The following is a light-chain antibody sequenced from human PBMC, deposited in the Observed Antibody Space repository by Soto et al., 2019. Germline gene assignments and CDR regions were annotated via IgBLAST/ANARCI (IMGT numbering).Light chain of an antibody. V-gene: IGKV1-5*01. CDR2: SVS. J-gene: IGKJ1*01. CDR1: QSVNSW. Sequence: DIHMTQSPSTLSAYVGDRVTITCRASQSVNSWLAWYQQKPGRAPKLLIYSVSNLDSGVPSRFSGSGSGTEFTLTISSLQPDDFATYYCQQFSSYSRTFGEGTKVAMK. CDR3: QQFSSYSRT.